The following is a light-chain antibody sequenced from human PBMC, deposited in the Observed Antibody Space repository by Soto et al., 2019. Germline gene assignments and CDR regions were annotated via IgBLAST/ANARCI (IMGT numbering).Light chain of an antibody. Sequence: QAVVTQPPSASGTPGQRVTISCSGSSSNIGSNYVYWYQQLPGTAPKLLIYRNNQRPSWVADRFSGSKSGTSAALAISGLRSEDEDDYYCGAWDDSLSGPVFGGGTKLTVL. CDR2: RNN. V-gene: IGLV1-47*01. CDR3: GAWDDSLSGPV. J-gene: IGLJ3*02. CDR1: SSNIGSNY.